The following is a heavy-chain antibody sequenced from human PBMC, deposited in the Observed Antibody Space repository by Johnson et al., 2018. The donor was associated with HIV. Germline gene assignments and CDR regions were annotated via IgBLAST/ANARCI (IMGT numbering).Heavy chain of an antibody. CDR3: ARVGLGDAFDI. D-gene: IGHD3-16*01. V-gene: IGHV3-7*02. CDR1: GFSFSDYW. Sequence: VQLMESGGGLVQPGGSMRLSCAASGFSFSDYWMTWVRQAPGKGLEWVANIKQDGSEKYYVDSVKGRFTVTRDNAKNSLYLQMNSLRAGDTAVYYCARVGLGDAFDIWGQGTMVTVSS. J-gene: IGHJ3*02. CDR2: IKQDGSEK.